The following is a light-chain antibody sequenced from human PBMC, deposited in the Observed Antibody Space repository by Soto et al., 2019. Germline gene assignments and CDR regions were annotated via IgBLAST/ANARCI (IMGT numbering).Light chain of an antibody. CDR1: QSVRSN. CDR2: GAS. V-gene: IGKV3-15*01. J-gene: IGKJ5*01. Sequence: IGLTQSPGTLSLSPGERVNLSCRASQSVRSNLAWYQQKPGQSPRLLIYGASTRATGIPARFSGSGSGTEFTLTISSLQSEDFAVYYCQQYNNWPPITFGQGTRLEIK. CDR3: QQYNNWPPIT.